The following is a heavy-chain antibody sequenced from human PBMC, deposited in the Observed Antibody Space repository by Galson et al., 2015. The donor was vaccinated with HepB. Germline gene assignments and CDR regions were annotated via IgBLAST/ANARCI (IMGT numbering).Heavy chain of an antibody. J-gene: IGHJ1*01. D-gene: IGHD2-21*02. CDR1: EYSFTNYW. Sequence: QSGAEVKKPGESLRISCKGSEYSFTNYWISWVRQMPGKGLEWMGRINPSDSYTNYSPSFRGHVTISVDKSITTAYLQWSSLKASDTAMYYCARMAFCGGDCYTPVYFQHWGQGTVVTVSS. CDR3: ARMAFCGGDCYTPVYFQH. CDR2: INPSDSYT. V-gene: IGHV5-10-1*01.